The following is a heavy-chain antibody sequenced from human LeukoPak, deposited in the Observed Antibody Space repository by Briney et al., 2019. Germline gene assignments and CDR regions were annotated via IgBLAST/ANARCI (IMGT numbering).Heavy chain of an antibody. CDR3: ARDEGIAAQFDF. CDR1: GGSISSSSYY. J-gene: IGHJ4*02. D-gene: IGHD6-6*01. V-gene: IGHV4-61*01. CDR2: IYSSGNT. Sequence: SETLSLTCTVSGGSISSSSYYWGWIRQPPGKGLEWLGYIYSSGNTDYNPALKSRVTMSMDTSRNQFSLKLRSVTAADTAIYYCARDEGIAAQFDFWGQGMLVTVSS.